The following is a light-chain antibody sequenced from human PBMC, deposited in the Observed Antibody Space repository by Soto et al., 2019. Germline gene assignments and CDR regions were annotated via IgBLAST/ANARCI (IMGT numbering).Light chain of an antibody. Sequence: EIVLTQSPGTLSLSPGERATLSCSASQSVSSSALAWYQQKRDQAPKLLVYAASSRATGIPDRFSGSGSGTDFTLTIIRLEPEDFGVYYCQQYGTSPPLPFGGGTKVEIK. V-gene: IGKV3-20*01. CDR3: QQYGTSPPLP. J-gene: IGKJ4*01. CDR1: QSVSSSA. CDR2: AAS.